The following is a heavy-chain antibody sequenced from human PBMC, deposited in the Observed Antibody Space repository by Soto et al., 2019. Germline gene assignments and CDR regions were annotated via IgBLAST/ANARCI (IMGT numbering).Heavy chain of an antibody. Sequence: SETLSLTCAVYGGSFSGYYWSWIRQPPGKGLEWIGEINHSGSTNYNPSHKSRVTISVDTSKDQFSLKLSSVTAADTAVYYCARGRLYSSSWYYYGMDVWGQGTTVTVSS. CDR2: INHSGST. CDR3: ARGRLYSSSWYYYGMDV. J-gene: IGHJ6*02. V-gene: IGHV4-34*01. D-gene: IGHD6-13*01. CDR1: GGSFSGYY.